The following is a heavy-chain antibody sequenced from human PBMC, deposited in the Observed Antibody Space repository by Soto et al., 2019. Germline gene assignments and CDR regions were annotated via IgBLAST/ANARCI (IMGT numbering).Heavy chain of an antibody. CDR1: GGSISSYY. J-gene: IGHJ6*02. Sequence: SETLSLTCTVSGGSISSYYWSWIRQPPGKGLEWIGYIYYSGSTNYNPSLKSRVTISVDTSKNQFSLKLSSVTAADTAVYYCARGGYSYGMDVWGQGTTVTV. V-gene: IGHV4-59*01. D-gene: IGHD1-1*01. CDR2: IYYSGST. CDR3: ARGGYSYGMDV.